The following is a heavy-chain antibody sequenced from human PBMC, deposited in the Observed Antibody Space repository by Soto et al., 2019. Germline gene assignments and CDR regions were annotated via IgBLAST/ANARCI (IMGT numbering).Heavy chain of an antibody. D-gene: IGHD2-15*01. CDR2: ISHDGSNK. CDR1: GFTFNNYA. Sequence: GGSLRLSCAASGFTFNNYAIHWVRQAPDKGLGWVAVISHDGSNKYYADSVKGRFTISRDNSKNTVYVQMNSLRGEDTAVYYCAKDVGYCSGKSRYRDYYDGMDVWGQGTPVTVSS. J-gene: IGHJ6*02. CDR3: AKDVGYCSGKSRYRDYYDGMDV. V-gene: IGHV3-30*18.